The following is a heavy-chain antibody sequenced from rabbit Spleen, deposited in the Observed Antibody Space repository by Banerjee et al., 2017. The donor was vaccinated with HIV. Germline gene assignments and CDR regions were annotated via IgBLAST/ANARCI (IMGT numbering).Heavy chain of an antibody. Sequence: QEQLVESGGGLVQPGGSLKLSCKASRFDFSTYSMSWVRQAPGKGLEWIGYIVPIFGVTYYASWATGRFTISRTSSITVTLQMTSLTAADTATYFCARDLIGIIGWNFYLWGPGTLVTVS. CDR2: IVPIFGVT. CDR1: RFDFSTYS. CDR3: ARDLIGIIGWNFYL. D-gene: IGHD1-1*01. V-gene: IGHV1S45*01. J-gene: IGHJ4*01.